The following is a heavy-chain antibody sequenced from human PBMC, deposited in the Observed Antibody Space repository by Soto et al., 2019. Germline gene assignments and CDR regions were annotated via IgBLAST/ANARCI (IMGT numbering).Heavy chain of an antibody. CDR1: GYSFTSYW. J-gene: IGHJ6*02. D-gene: IGHD3-3*01. CDR3: ARHAYDFWSGHPNPRYYYGMDV. Sequence: EVQLVQSGAEVKKPGESLKISCKGSGYSFTSYWIGWVRLMPGKGLEWMGIIYPGDSNTRYSPSLQGQVTISVDKSISTAYLQWSSLKATDTAMYYCARHAYDFWSGHPNPRYYYGMDVWGQGTTVTVSS. V-gene: IGHV5-51*01. CDR2: IYPGDSNT.